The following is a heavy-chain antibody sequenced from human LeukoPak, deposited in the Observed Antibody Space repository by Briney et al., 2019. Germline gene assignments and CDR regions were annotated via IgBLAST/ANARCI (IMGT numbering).Heavy chain of an antibody. CDR3: ARWGSSPPFDY. V-gene: IGHV3-7*01. CDR2: IKQDGSEK. D-gene: IGHD6-13*01. CDR1: GFTFSTYW. Sequence: GGSLRLSCAASGFTFSTYWMSWVRQAPGKGLEWVANIKQDGSEKHYVDSVKGRFSISRDNTKNSLYLQMNSLRAEDTAVYYCARWGSSPPFDYWGQGTLVTVSS. J-gene: IGHJ4*02.